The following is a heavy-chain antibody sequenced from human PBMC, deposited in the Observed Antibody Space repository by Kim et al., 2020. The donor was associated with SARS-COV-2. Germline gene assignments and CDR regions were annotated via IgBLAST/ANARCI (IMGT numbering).Heavy chain of an antibody. CDR3: AKGFTSEYYYYGMDV. Sequence: GGSLRLSCAASGFTFSNHAMSWVRQAPGKGLEWVSGISGSGGSTYYADSVKGRFTISRDNSKNTLYLQMNSLRAEDTAVYYCAKGFTSEYYYYGMDVWGQGTTVTVSS. CDR2: ISGSGGST. V-gene: IGHV3-23*01. D-gene: IGHD2-2*01. J-gene: IGHJ6*02. CDR1: GFTFSNHA.